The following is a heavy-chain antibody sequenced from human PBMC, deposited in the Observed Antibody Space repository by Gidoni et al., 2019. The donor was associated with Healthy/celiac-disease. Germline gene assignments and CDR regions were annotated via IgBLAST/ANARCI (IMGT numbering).Heavy chain of an antibody. J-gene: IGHJ4*02. D-gene: IGHD3-3*01. V-gene: IGHV4-59*01. CDR2: IYYSGST. CDR3: ARGNDFWSGHYFDY. CDR1: GGSISSYY. Sequence: VQLQESGPGLVKPSETLSLTRTVSGGSISSYYWSWIRQPPGKGLEWIGYIYYSGSTNYNPSLKSRVTISVDTSKNQFSLKLSSVTAADTAVYYCARGNDFWSGHYFDYWGQGTLVTVSS.